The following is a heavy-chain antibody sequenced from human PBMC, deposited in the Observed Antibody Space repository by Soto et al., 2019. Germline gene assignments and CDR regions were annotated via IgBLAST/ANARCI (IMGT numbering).Heavy chain of an antibody. CDR2: IKPDGSEK. V-gene: IGHV3-7*04. J-gene: IGHJ3*02. CDR3: ARGDYYDTSGPFSDAFDI. Sequence: TYWMSWVRQAPGKGLEWVANIKPDGSEKWYVDSVKGRFTISRDNAKNSLYLQMNSLRAEDTAVYFCARGDYYDTSGPFSDAFDIWGQGTMVTVPS. D-gene: IGHD3-22*01. CDR1: TYW.